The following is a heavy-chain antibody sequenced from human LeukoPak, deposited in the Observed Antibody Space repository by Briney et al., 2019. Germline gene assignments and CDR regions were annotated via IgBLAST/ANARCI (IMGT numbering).Heavy chain of an antibody. Sequence: SETLFLTCTVSGGSISSYYWNWIRQPPGKGLEWIGYIYYSGSTNYNTSLKRRVTISVDTSKKQFSLKRSSVTAADTAVFYCARVRAGAHAFDIWGQGTMVTVSS. CDR1: GGSISSYY. CDR2: IYYSGST. CDR3: ARVRAGAHAFDI. J-gene: IGHJ3*02. D-gene: IGHD1-26*01. V-gene: IGHV4-59*01.